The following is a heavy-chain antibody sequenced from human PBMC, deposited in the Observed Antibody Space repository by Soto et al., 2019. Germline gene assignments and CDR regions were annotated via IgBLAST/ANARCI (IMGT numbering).Heavy chain of an antibody. D-gene: IGHD1-26*01. V-gene: IGHV1-2*02. CDR2: INPKSGDT. CDR1: GYTFTGYY. CDR3: AKEWAIVAAGTRVYLYSAIDV. J-gene: IGHJ6*02. Sequence: QVQLVQSGTEVKRPGDSVKVSCKASGYTFTGYYVHWVRQAPGQGLEWMGWINPKSGDTYLAQRFQGRVTMNRDTSTGTNYKELVGLTTDDTAEYDWAKEWAIVAAGTRVYLYSAIDVWGQGTTVTVSS.